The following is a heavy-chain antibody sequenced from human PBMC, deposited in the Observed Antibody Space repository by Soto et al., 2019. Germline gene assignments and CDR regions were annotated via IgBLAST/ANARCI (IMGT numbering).Heavy chain of an antibody. CDR2: SSNSGTFS. CDR1: GFAFSDYY. CDR3: ARSGDNYNRLDY. Sequence: VGSLRLSCEGSGFAFSDYYISWIRQAPGKGLEWISYSSNSGTFSRYADSVKGRFSISRDNTKNLLYLQMNSLRAEDTAVYYCARSGDNYNRLDYWGQGTPVTVPQ. V-gene: IGHV3-11*06. D-gene: IGHD1-1*01. J-gene: IGHJ4*02.